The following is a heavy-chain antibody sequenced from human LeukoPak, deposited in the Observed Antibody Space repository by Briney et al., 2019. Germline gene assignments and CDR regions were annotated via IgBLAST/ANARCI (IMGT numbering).Heavy chain of an antibody. J-gene: IGHJ4*02. CDR1: GGSISNYY. Sequence: SETLSLTCTVSGGSISNYYWSWIRQPPGKGLEWIGYIYYSGSTYYNPSLKSRVTISVDTSKNQFSLKLSSVTAADTAVYYCARDCYYDSSGYYGGYFDYWGQGTLVTVSS. CDR2: IYYSGST. D-gene: IGHD3-22*01. CDR3: ARDCYYDSSGYYGGYFDY. V-gene: IGHV4-59*12.